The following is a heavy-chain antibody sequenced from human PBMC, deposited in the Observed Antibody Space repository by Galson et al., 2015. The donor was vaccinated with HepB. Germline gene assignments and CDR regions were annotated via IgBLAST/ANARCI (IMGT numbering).Heavy chain of an antibody. V-gene: IGHV3-30*04. CDR2: ISYDGSNK. Sequence: SLRLSCAASGFTFSSYAMHWVRQAPGKGLEWVAVISYDGSNKYYADSVKGRFTISRDNSKNTLYLQINSLRAEDTAVYYCAENPLGELSLYCVYWGQGTLVTVSS. D-gene: IGHD3-16*02. CDR3: AENPLGELSLYCVY. J-gene: IGHJ4*02. CDR1: GFTFSSYA.